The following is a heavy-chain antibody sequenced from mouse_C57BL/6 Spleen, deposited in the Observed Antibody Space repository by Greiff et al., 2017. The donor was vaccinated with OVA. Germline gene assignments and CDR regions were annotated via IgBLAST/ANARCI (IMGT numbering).Heavy chain of an antibody. CDR2: ISDGGSYT. Sequence: DVQLVESGGGLVKPGGSLKLSCAASGFTFSSYAMSWVRQTPEKRLEWVATISDGGSYTYYPDNVKGRFTISRDNAKNNLYLQMSHLKSEDTAMYYCARDPNWVFDYWGQGTTLTVSS. V-gene: IGHV5-4*01. CDR3: ARDPNWVFDY. CDR1: GFTFSSYA. D-gene: IGHD4-1*01. J-gene: IGHJ2*01.